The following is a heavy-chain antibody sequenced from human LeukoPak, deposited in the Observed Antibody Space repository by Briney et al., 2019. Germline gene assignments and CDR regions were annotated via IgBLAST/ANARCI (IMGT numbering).Heavy chain of an antibody. D-gene: IGHD2-2*02. CDR3: ATLGYCSSTTCYTQDY. CDR1: GGSISSYY. V-gene: IGHV4-59*12. CDR2: VSYTGNT. J-gene: IGHJ4*02. Sequence: SETLSLTCTVSGGSISSYYWSWIRQPPGKRLEWIGYVSYTGNTNYNPSLKSRVTMSVDTSNNQFSLKVSSVTAADTAVYYCATLGYCSSTTCYTQDYWGQGTLVTVSS.